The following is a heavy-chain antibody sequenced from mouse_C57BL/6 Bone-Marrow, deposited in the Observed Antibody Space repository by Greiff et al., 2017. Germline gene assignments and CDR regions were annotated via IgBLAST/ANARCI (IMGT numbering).Heavy chain of an antibody. Sequence: VQLVESGAELARPGASVKLSCKASGYTFTSSGLRWVKQRTGPGLEWIGEIYPRSGNTYYNEKFKGKATLTADKSSSTAYMELRSLTSEDSAVYCCARGDYYGSSYGRYFDVWGTGTTVTVSS. CDR3: ARGDYYGSSYGRYFDV. CDR1: GYTFTSSG. D-gene: IGHD1-1*01. J-gene: IGHJ1*03. CDR2: IYPRSGNT. V-gene: IGHV1-81*01.